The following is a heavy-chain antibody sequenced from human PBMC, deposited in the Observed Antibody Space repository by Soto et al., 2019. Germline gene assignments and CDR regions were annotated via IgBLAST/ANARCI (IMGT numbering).Heavy chain of an antibody. D-gene: IGHD6-19*01. Sequence: GSLRLSCAASGFTFSSYWMHWVRQAPGKGLVWVSRINSDGSSTSYADSVKGRFTISRDNAKNTLYLQMNSLRAEDTAVYYCVRAKGPRERQWLINSGQGTLVTVSS. CDR3: VRAKGPRERQWLIN. V-gene: IGHV3-74*01. J-gene: IGHJ4*02. CDR2: INSDGSST. CDR1: GFTFSSYW.